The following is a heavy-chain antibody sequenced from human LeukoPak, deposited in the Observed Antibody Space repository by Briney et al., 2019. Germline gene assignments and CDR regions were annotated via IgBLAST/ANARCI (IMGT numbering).Heavy chain of an antibody. D-gene: IGHD3-16*02. CDR2: INHSGTT. Sequence: SESLSLTCAVYGGSFSDYYWSWIRQPPGKGLEWIGEINHSGTTNYSPSLKSRVSISVDTSKNQFSLKLNSVTAADAAMYYCASHYSSGSYRYTGSFDSWGQGMLVNVSS. CDR3: ASHYSSGSYRYTGSFDS. CDR1: GGSFSDYY. J-gene: IGHJ4*02. V-gene: IGHV4-34*01.